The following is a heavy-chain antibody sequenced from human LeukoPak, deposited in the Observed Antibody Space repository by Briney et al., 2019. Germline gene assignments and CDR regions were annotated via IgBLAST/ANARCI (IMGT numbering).Heavy chain of an antibody. CDR2: IYSDGTT. D-gene: IGHD5-12*01. J-gene: IGHJ5*02. Sequence: GGSLRLSRAASGFIVSSNYMSWVRQAPGKGLEWVSVIYSDGTTNYADSVKGRFTISRDNSKNTLYLQMNSLRAEDTAVYYCARMSWLTLDRWGQGTLVTVSS. CDR3: ARMSWLTLDR. V-gene: IGHV3-53*01. CDR1: GFIVSSNY.